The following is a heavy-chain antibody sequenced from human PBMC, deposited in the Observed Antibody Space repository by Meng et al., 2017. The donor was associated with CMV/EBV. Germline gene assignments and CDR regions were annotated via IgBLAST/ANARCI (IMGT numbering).Heavy chain of an antibody. D-gene: IGHD3-22*01. CDR3: ARGGLYYYDSSGHFDY. J-gene: IGHJ4*02. CDR2: IYTSGST. Sequence: QGQLQGSAPGLVKPSGTLSLTCTVSGGSISSYYWSWIRQPAGKGLEWIGRIYTSGSTNYNPSLKSRVTMSVDTSKNQFSLKLSSVTAADTAVYYCARGGLYYYDSSGHFDYWGQGTLVTVSS. V-gene: IGHV4-4*07. CDR1: GGSISSYY.